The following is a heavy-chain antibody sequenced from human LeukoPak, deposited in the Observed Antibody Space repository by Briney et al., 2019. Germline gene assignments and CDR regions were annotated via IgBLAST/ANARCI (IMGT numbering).Heavy chain of an antibody. CDR1: GYSISSGYY. V-gene: IGHV4-38-2*01. Sequence: SVTLSLTCAVAGYSISSGYYWGWIRQPPGKGLEWIGSIYHSGSTYYNPSLKSRVTISVDTSKNQFSLKLSSVTAADTAVYYCARRVLDCSSTSCYTGYAFDICGQGTMVTVSS. CDR3: ARRVLDCSSTSCYTGYAFDI. D-gene: IGHD2-2*02. J-gene: IGHJ3*02. CDR2: IYHSGST.